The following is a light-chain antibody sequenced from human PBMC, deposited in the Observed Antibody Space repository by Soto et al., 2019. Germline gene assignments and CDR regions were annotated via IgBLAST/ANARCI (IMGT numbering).Light chain of an antibody. CDR3: HQFGSSPLYT. CDR2: RAS. CDR1: QTISSSF. Sequence: EIVLTQSPGTLSLSPGERATLSCRASQTISSSFLAWYQQKPGQAPRLLIYRASRRAPGIPDRFSASGSWTDFTLTISRLEPEDFAVYYCHQFGSSPLYTFGPGTKVEIK. V-gene: IGKV3-20*01. J-gene: IGKJ3*01.